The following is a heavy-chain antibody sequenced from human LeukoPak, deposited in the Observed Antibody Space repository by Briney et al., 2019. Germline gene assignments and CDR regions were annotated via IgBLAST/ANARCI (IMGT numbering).Heavy chain of an antibody. D-gene: IGHD1-7*01. Sequence: GASVKVSCKASGYTFTSYGISWVRQAPGQGLEWMGWISAYNGNTNYAQKLQGRVTMTTDTSTSTAYMELRSLRSDDTAVYYCARDPYRYNWNSRWFDPRGQGTLVAVSS. V-gene: IGHV1-18*01. J-gene: IGHJ5*02. CDR2: ISAYNGNT. CDR1: GYTFTSYG. CDR3: ARDPYRYNWNSRWFDP.